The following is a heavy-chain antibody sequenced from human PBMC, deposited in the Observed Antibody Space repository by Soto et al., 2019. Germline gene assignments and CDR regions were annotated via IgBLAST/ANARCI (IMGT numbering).Heavy chain of an antibody. CDR1: GASVSSTSYY. Sequence: SETLSLTCSVSGASVSSTSYYWAWIRQSPGEGLQWIGSAYFSGNSYHNPSLSSRLHISLNLSKNDLSLELTSVTAADTAVYYCARHAHYYNGLDVWGQGTTVTVSS. J-gene: IGHJ6*02. CDR3: ARHAHYYNGLDV. CDR2: AYFSGNS. V-gene: IGHV4-39*01.